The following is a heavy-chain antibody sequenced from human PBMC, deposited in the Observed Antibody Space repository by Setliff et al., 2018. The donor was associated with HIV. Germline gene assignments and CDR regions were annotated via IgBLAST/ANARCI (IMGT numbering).Heavy chain of an antibody. J-gene: IGHJ4*02. Sequence: GGSLRLSCAASGFTFSSYAMRWVRQAPGKGLEWVAVISYDGSNKYYADSVKGRFTISRDNSKNTLYLQMNSLRADDTAVYYCAKNLYRSPWSPLDYWGQGTLVTVSS. CDR1: GFTFSSYA. CDR2: ISYDGSNK. D-gene: IGHD6-19*01. CDR3: AKNLYRSPWSPLDY. V-gene: IGHV3-30*01.